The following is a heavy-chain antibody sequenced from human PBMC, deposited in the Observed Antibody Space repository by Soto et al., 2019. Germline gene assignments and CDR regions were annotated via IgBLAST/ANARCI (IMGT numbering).Heavy chain of an antibody. CDR2: VIPIFGTA. CDR3: ARGGRRGYSGYDLRNYGMDV. J-gene: IGHJ6*02. D-gene: IGHD5-12*01. V-gene: IGHV1-69*13. Sequence: GASVKVSCKASGGTFSSYAISWVRQAPGQGLEWMGGVIPIFGTANYAQKFQGRVTITADESTSTAYMELSSLRSEDTAVYYCARGGRRGYSGYDLRNYGMDVWGQGTTVTVSS. CDR1: GGTFSSYA.